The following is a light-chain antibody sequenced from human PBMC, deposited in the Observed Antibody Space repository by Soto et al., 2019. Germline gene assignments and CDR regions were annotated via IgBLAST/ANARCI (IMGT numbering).Light chain of an antibody. V-gene: IGKV3-20*01. CDR3: QQYGSSEII. J-gene: IGKJ5*01. Sequence: EILMTQSPATLSVSPGERVTLSCRAGQGVTTNFAWYQQKSGQSPRLLIYDISSRATGIPDRFSGSVSGTDFTLTITRLEPEDFAVFYCQQYGSSEIIFGQGTRLEIK. CDR2: DIS. CDR1: QGVTTN.